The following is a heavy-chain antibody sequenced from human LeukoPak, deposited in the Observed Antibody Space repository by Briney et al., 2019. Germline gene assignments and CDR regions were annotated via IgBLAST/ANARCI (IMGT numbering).Heavy chain of an antibody. CDR2: IYYSGST. CDR1: GGSISSYY. V-gene: IGHV4-59*08. Sequence: SETLSLTCTVSGGSISSYYWSWIRQPPGKGLEWIGYIYYSGSTNYNPSLKSRVTISVDTSKNQFPLKLSSVTAADTAVYYCASSGSYSGRDAFDIWGQGTMVTVSS. J-gene: IGHJ3*02. D-gene: IGHD3-10*01. CDR3: ASSGSYSGRDAFDI.